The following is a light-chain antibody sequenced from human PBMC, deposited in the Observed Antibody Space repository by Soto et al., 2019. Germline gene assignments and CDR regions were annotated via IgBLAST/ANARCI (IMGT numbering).Light chain of an antibody. CDR1: RSISSN. CDR2: GAS. CDR3: KQYHNWWT. J-gene: IGKJ1*01. Sequence: EIVMTQSPATLSVSPGARAPLSCRASRSISSNLAWYQQRPGQAPRLLIYGASTRATDIAPRFSGSGSGTEFTLTISSLQSEDFAVYFCKQYHNWWTFGQGTKVDIK. V-gene: IGKV3-15*01.